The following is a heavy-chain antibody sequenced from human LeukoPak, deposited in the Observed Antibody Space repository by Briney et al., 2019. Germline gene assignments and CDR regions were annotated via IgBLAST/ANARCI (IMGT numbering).Heavy chain of an antibody. J-gene: IGHJ4*02. CDR3: ARDRGWLQYIDY. CDR2: INWNGGNT. D-gene: IGHD5-24*01. CDR1: GFTFSSYA. Sequence: GRSLRLSCAASGFTFSSYAMHWVRQAPGKGLEWVSSINWNGGNTAYADSVKGRFTISRDTAKDSLYLQLNSLRAEDTALYYCARDRGWLQYIDYWGQGTLVTVSS. V-gene: IGHV3-20*04.